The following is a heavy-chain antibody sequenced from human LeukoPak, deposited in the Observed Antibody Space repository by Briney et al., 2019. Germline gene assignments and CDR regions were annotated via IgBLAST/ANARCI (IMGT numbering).Heavy chain of an antibody. Sequence: SVKVSCKASGGTFSSYAISWVRQAPGQGLEWMGGIIPIFGTANYAQKFQGRVTITADESTSTAYMELSSLRSEDTAVYYCATQEYGSGRTLNFNWFDPWGQGTLVTVSS. CDR3: ATQEYGSGRTLNFNWFDP. CDR2: IIPIFGTA. D-gene: IGHD3-10*01. CDR1: GGTFSSYA. V-gene: IGHV1-69*13. J-gene: IGHJ5*02.